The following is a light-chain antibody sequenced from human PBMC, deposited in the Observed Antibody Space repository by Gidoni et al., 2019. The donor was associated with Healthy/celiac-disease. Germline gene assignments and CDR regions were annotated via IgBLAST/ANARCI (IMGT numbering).Light chain of an antibody. J-gene: IGKJ1*01. CDR2: GSS. V-gene: IGKV3-20*01. CDR1: QSVNSSY. Sequence: EIVLTQSPGTLSLSPGERATLSCRASQSVNSSYLAWYQEKPGQAPRLLIYGSSSRATGIPDRFRGSGSETDFTLTISRLEPEDFAVYYCQQYGSSPWTFGQGTKVEIK. CDR3: QQYGSSPWT.